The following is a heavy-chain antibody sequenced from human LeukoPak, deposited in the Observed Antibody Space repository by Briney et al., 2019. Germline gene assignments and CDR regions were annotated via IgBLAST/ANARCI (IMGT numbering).Heavy chain of an antibody. CDR3: AVGYGSGYDAFDI. J-gene: IGHJ3*02. D-gene: IGHD6-19*01. CDR1: GYSFTGNY. V-gene: IGHV1-46*01. CDR2: INPSGGST. Sequence: GASVKVSCKASGYSFTGNYMHWVRQAPGQGLEWMGIINPSGGSTSYAQKFQGRVTMTRDTSTSTVYMELSSPRSEDTSVYYCAVGYGSGYDAFDIWGQGTMVTVSS.